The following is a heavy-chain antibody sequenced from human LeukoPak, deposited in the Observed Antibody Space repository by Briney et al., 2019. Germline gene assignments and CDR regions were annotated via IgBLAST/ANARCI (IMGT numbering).Heavy chain of an antibody. CDR3: ASHLATDDYNYYYYYYMDV. D-gene: IGHD5-24*01. CDR1: GGSINSYY. CDR2: IYYSGST. V-gene: IGHV4-59*01. J-gene: IGHJ6*03. Sequence: SETLSLTCTVSGGSINSYYWSWIRQPPGKGLEWIGYIYYSGSTNYNPSLKSRVTISVDTSKNQFSLKLSSVTAADTAVYYCASHLATDDYNYYYYYYMDVWGKGTTVTVSS.